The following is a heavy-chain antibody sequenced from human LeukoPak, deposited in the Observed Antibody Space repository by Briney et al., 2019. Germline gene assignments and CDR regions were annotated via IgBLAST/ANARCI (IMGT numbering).Heavy chain of an antibody. Sequence: GGSLRLSCAASGFTFSSYSMSWVRQAPGKGLEWVSSISSSSSYIYYADSVKGRFTISRDNAKNSLYLQMNSLRAEDTAVYYCARAGIAAAGSLDYWGQGTLVTVSS. V-gene: IGHV3-21*01. CDR3: ARAGIAAAGSLDY. D-gene: IGHD6-13*01. CDR2: ISSSSSYI. CDR1: GFTFSSYS. J-gene: IGHJ4*02.